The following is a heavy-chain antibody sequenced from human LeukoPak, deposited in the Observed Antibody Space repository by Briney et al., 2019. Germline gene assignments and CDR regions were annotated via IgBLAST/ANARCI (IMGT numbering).Heavy chain of an antibody. CDR3: ARDLRVGIAAAGMLHYYYYMDV. CDR2: IYYSGST. D-gene: IGHD6-13*01. V-gene: IGHV4-39*07. Sequence: PSETLSLTCTVSGGSISSSSYYWGWIRQPPGKGLEWIGSIYYSGSTYYNPSLKSRVTISVDTSKNQFSLKLSSVTAADTAVYYCARDLRVGIAAAGMLHYYYYMDVWGKGTTVTISS. CDR1: GGSISSSSYY. J-gene: IGHJ6*03.